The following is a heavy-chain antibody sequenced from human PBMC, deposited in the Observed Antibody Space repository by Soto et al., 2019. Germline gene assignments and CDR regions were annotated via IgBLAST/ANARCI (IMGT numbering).Heavy chain of an antibody. CDR2: ISGSGGST. D-gene: IGHD3-3*01. Sequence: EVQLLESGGGLVQPGGSLRLSCAASGFTFSSYAMSWVRQPPGKGLELVSAISGSGGSTYYADSVKGRFTISSDNSKNTLYLQMHSLRAEDTDVYYLANDLPDADFWSGYYAFDIWGQGTMVTVAS. J-gene: IGHJ3*02. CDR1: GFTFSSYA. CDR3: ANDLPDADFWSGYYAFDI. V-gene: IGHV3-23*01.